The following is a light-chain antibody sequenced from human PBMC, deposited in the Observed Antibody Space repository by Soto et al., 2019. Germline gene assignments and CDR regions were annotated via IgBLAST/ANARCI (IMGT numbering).Light chain of an antibody. CDR3: QQSYSPSIT. CDR1: QGIRDD. CDR2: ASS. V-gene: IGKV1-6*01. J-gene: IGKJ5*01. Sequence: AIQMTQSPSSLSASVGDTVTITCRASQGIRDDLGWYRQKPGKAPKLLIYASSSLQSGVPSRFSGSGSGTDFTLTISSLQPEDFATYYCQQSYSPSITFGQGTRLEIK.